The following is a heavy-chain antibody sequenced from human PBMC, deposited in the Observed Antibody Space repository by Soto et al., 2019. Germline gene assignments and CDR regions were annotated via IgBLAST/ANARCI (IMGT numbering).Heavy chain of an antibody. CDR3: ARRGRHYDYYYYYGMDV. CDR1: GYTFTIYY. V-gene: IGHV1-46*01. CDR2: INTSGGSP. J-gene: IGHJ6*02. D-gene: IGHD3-10*01. Sequence: ASVKVSCKAFGYTFTIYYIHWVRQAPGQGLEWMGVINTSGGSPTYAQKFQDRVTMTRDTSTSTVYMELSSLRSEDTAVYYCARRGRHYDYYYYYGMDVWGQGTTVTVSS.